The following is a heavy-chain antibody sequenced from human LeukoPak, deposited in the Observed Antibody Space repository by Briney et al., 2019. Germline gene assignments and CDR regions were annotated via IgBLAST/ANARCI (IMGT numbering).Heavy chain of an antibody. J-gene: IGHJ6*02. Sequence: ASVKVSCKASGYTFTGYYMHWVRQAPGQGLEWMGWINPNSGGTNYAQKFQGWVTMTRDTSISTAYMELSRLRSDDTAVYYCARSESGYLDYYYYGMDVWGQGTTVTVSS. D-gene: IGHD5-12*01. CDR3: ARSESGYLDYYYYGMDV. V-gene: IGHV1-2*04. CDR2: INPNSGGT. CDR1: GYTFTGYY.